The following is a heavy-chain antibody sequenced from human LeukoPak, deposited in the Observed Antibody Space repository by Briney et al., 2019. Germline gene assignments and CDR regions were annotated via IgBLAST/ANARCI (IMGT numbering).Heavy chain of an antibody. CDR3: ARDKLDRIVGATQGPQNWFDP. V-gene: IGHV1-18*01. J-gene: IGHJ5*02. CDR1: GYTFTSYG. D-gene: IGHD1-26*01. CDR2: ISAYNGNT. Sequence: GASVKVSCKASGYTFTSYGISWVRQAPGQGLEWMGWISAYNGNTNYAQKLQGRVTMTTDTSTSTAYMELRSLRSDDTAVYYCARDKLDRIVGATQGPQNWFDPWGQGTLVTVSS.